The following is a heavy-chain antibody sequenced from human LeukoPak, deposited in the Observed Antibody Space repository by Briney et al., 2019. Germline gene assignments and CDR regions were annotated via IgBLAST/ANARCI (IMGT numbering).Heavy chain of an antibody. Sequence: GGSLTLSSSGFGFTFRDYAVSWVRQAPGKGLEGIGFIRIKVYGGTTEYAASVKGSFTVSRDDPKSIAYLQMNSLKTEDTAVYYCNRGYGDYESSGYYWGQGKLATVS. CDR2: IRIKVYGGTT. CDR3: NRGYGDYESSGYY. D-gene: IGHD3-22*01. V-gene: IGHV3-49*04. J-gene: IGHJ4*02. CDR1: GFTFRDYA.